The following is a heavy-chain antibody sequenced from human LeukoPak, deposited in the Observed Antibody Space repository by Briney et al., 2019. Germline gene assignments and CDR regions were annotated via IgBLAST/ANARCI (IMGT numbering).Heavy chain of an antibody. V-gene: IGHV3-30*18. CDR1: GFTFSSYG. Sequence: PGGSLRLSCAASGFTFSSYGMHWVRQALGKGLEWVAVISYDGSNKYYADSVKGRFTISRDNSKNTLYLQMNSLRAEDTAVYYCAKERRYFDWLGPKFDYWGQGTLVTVSS. CDR2: ISYDGSNK. CDR3: AKERRYFDWLGPKFDY. J-gene: IGHJ4*02. D-gene: IGHD3-9*01.